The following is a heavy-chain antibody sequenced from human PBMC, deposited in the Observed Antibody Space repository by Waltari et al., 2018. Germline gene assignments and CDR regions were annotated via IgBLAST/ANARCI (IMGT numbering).Heavy chain of an antibody. CDR3: AHSSYCGGDCYFGFDP. CDR1: GFSLSTSGVG. Sequence: QITLKESGPTLVKHTQTLTLTCTFSGFSLSTSGVGVGWIGQPTGTALEWLALMYWNDDKRYSPSLKSRLTITKDTSKNQVVLTMTNMDPVDTATYYCAHSSYCGGDCYFGFDPWGQGTLVTVSS. D-gene: IGHD2-21*01. J-gene: IGHJ5*02. V-gene: IGHV2-5*01. CDR2: MYWNDDK.